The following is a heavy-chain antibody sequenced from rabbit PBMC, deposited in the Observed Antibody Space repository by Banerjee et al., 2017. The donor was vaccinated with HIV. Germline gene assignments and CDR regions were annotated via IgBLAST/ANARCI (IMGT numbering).Heavy chain of an antibody. CDR2: IYGNSRGST. J-gene: IGHJ4*01. Sequence: QEQLVESGGGLVQPEGSLTLTCTASGFSLSNNDMCWVRQAPGKGLEWIACIYGNSRGSTYYASWAKGRFTISKTSSTTVTLQMTSLTAADTATYFCARADYSNRGYGSGYKLWGPGTLVTVS. D-gene: IGHD1-1*01. V-gene: IGHV1S45*01. CDR3: ARADYSNRGYGSGYKL. CDR1: GFSLSNND.